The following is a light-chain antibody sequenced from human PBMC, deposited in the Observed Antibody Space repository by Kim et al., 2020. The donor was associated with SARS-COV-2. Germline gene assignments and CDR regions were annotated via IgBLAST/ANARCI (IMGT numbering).Light chain of an antibody. J-gene: IGLJ2*01. CDR1: SSNIGTNY. Sequence: GQKVTISCSGSSSNIGTNYVSWYQQLPGTAPKLLIYDSNKRPSGIPDRFSGSTSGTSATLGITGLQTGDEADYYCGTWDSDLSAGVFGGGTKVTVL. CDR2: DSN. CDR3: GTWDSDLSAGV. V-gene: IGLV1-51*01.